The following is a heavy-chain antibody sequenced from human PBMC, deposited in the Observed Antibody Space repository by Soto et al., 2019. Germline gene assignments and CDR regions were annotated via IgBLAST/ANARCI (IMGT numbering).Heavy chain of an antibody. CDR3: ARADGHYYDRSGYYREYAFDI. CDR2: INPSGGST. Sequence: QVQLVQSGAEVKKPGASVKVSCKASGYTFTSYYMHWVRQAPGQGLEWMGIINPSGGSTSYAQKYQGRVTVTRDTSKNTVYMELSSLRSEAAAVYYCARADGHYYDRSGYYREYAFDIWGHGTIVTVAS. D-gene: IGHD3-22*01. J-gene: IGHJ3*02. V-gene: IGHV1-46*01. CDR1: GYTFTSYY.